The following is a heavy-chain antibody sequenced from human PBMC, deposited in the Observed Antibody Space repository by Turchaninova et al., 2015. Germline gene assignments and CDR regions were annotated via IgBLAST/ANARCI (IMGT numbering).Heavy chain of an antibody. CDR1: GFPFSSYG. J-gene: IGHJ4*02. D-gene: IGHD6-13*01. CDR3: AKDLIRIAAAGSPFDY. CDR2: IAYDGSNK. V-gene: IGHV3-30*18. Sequence: QVQLVESGGGVVQPGRSLRISCAASGFPFSSYGMHCVPQAPGKGLEWVAIIAYDGSNKYYADSVKGRFTISRDNSKNTLYLQMNSLRAEDTAVYYCAKDLIRIAAAGSPFDYWGQGTLVTVSS.